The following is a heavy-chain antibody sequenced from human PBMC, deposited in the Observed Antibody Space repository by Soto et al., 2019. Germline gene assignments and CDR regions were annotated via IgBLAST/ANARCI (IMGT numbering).Heavy chain of an antibody. Sequence: GGSLRLSCEVSGFTFSFYWMSWVRQAPGKGLEWVANINQDGSEINFVDSVKGRFTISRDNAKNVLYLQMNSLRVEDTAVYYCARDWSYSGFEDFWGQGTQVTVSS. CDR2: INQDGSEI. V-gene: IGHV3-7*03. CDR1: GFTFSFYW. D-gene: IGHD5-12*01. J-gene: IGHJ4*02. CDR3: ARDWSYSGFEDF.